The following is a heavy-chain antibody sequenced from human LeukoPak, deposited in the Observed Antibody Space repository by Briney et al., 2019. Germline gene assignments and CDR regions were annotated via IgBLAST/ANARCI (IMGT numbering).Heavy chain of an antibody. CDR3: ARDAGDFDWLFPQPFDY. CDR2: ISAYNGNT. Sequence: ASVKVSCKASGYTFTSYGIIWVRLAPGQGLEWMGWISAYNGNTNYAQKLQGRVTMTTDTSTSTAYMELRSLRSDDTAVYYCARDAGDFDWLFPQPFDYWGQGTLVTVSS. CDR1: GYTFTSYG. V-gene: IGHV1-18*01. D-gene: IGHD3-9*01. J-gene: IGHJ4*02.